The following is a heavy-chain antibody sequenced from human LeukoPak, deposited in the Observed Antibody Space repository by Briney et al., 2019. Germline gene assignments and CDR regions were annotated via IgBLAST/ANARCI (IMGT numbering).Heavy chain of an antibody. CDR1: GGTFSSYT. J-gene: IGHJ6*03. Sequence: SVKVSCKASGGTFSSYTISWVRQAPGQGLEWIGRIIPILGIANYAQKFQGRVTITADKSTSTAYMELSSLRSEDTAVYYCARTGYCTNGVCYAHYYYYYMDVWGKGTTVTVSS. V-gene: IGHV1-69*02. D-gene: IGHD2-8*01. CDR3: ARTGYCTNGVCYAHYYYYYMDV. CDR2: IIPILGIA.